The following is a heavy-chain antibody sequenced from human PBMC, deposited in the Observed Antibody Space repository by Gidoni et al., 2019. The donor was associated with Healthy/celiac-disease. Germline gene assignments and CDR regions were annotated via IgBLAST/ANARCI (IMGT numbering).Heavy chain of an antibody. D-gene: IGHD6-13*01. CDR2: IIPIVGTA. Sequence: QVQLVQSGAEVEKPGSSVEVSCTASGGTFSSYAISWVRQAPGKGLEWMGGIIPIVGTANYAQKVQGRVTITADKSTSTAYMELSSLRSEDTAVYYCASTGSGSSWYWNYWGQGTLVTVSS. V-gene: IGHV1-69*06. CDR1: GGTFSSYA. CDR3: ASTGSGSSWYWNY. J-gene: IGHJ4*02.